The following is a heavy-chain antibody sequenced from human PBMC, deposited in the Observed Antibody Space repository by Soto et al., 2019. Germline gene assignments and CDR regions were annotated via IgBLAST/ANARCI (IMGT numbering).Heavy chain of an antibody. CDR3: ARETLDCSSTSCLGKKNWFDP. Sequence: GGSLRLSCAASGFTFSSYGMHWVRQAPGKGLEWVAVIWYDGSNKYYADSVKGRFTISRDNSKNTLYLQMNSLRAEDTAVYYCARETLDCSSTSCLGKKNWFDPWGQGTPVTVSS. CDR2: IWYDGSNK. D-gene: IGHD2-2*01. J-gene: IGHJ5*02. V-gene: IGHV3-33*01. CDR1: GFTFSSYG.